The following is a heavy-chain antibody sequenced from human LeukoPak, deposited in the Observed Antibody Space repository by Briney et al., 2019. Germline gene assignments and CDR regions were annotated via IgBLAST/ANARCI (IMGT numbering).Heavy chain of an antibody. Sequence: SGPTLVHPTPTLTLTCTFSGFSLSTRTMCVSWIRQTPVKALEWLARIDWDDEKHYRTSLRTRLTVSKDTSKSQVVLTMTNMDPVDTATYYCARVVRLSDNNFFDYWGQGNLVTVSS. J-gene: IGHJ4*02. D-gene: IGHD3-10*02. V-gene: IGHV2-70*11. CDR3: ARVVRLSDNNFFDY. CDR1: GFSLSTRTMC. CDR2: IDWDDEK.